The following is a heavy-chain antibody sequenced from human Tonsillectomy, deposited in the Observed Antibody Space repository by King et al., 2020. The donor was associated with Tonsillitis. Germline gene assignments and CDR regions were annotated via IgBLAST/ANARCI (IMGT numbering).Heavy chain of an antibody. Sequence: QLVQSGAEVEKPGASVKVSCKASGYNFISYGITWVRQAPGQGLEWMGGISGYNGNTNYAQKFQGRVTMTRDTSTSTVYMELRSLRFEDTAVYYCARGRSGTRAAFDIWGQGTMVTVSS. CDR3: ARGRSGTRAAFDI. CDR1: GYNFISYG. D-gene: IGHD1-1*01. CDR2: ISGYNGNT. J-gene: IGHJ3*02. V-gene: IGHV1-18*01.